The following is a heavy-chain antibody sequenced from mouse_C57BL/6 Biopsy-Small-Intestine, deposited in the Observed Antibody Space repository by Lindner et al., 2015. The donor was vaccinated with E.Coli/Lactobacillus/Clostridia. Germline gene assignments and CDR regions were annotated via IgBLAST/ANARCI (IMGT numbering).Heavy chain of an antibody. CDR3: ARDYGSSPFAY. CDR2: INPYNGGT. CDR1: GYTFTDYY. J-gene: IGHJ3*01. D-gene: IGHD1-1*01. Sequence: CKVSGYTFTDYYMNWVKQSHGKSLEWIGVINPYNGGTSYNQKFKDKATLTADKSSSTAYMQLSSLTYEDSAVYYCARDYGSSPFAYWGQGTLVTVSA. V-gene: IGHV1-19*01.